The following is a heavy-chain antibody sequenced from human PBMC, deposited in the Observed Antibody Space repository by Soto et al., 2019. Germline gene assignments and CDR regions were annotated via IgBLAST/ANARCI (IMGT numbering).Heavy chain of an antibody. CDR3: ARWSPDSYFYGMDV. J-gene: IGHJ6*02. Sequence: QVQLQESGPRLVKPLETLSLTCTVSGGSVSSGSHYWSWLRQPPGKGLEWIGYIYSSGSTDSNPSLKSRVTISVDTSKNQFSRNLSSVAAADTAIYYCARWSPDSYFYGMDVWGQGTTVTVSS. CDR1: GGSVSSGSHY. CDR2: IYSSGST. V-gene: IGHV4-61*01. D-gene: IGHD2-15*01.